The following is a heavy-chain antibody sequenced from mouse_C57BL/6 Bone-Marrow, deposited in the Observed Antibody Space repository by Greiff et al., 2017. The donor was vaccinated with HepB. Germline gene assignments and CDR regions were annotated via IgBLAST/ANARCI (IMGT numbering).Heavy chain of an antibody. CDR1: GYTFTSYW. CDR3: AIEKCYYGSSPAWFAY. D-gene: IGHD1-1*01. J-gene: IGHJ3*01. CDR2: IHPSDSDT. V-gene: IGHV1-74*01. Sequence: QVQLQQPGAELVKPGASVKVSCKASGYTFTSYWMHWVKQRPGQGLEWIGRIHPSDSDTNYNQKFKGKATLTVDKSSSTAYMQLSSLTSEDSAVYYCAIEKCYYGSSPAWFAYWGQGTLVTVSA.